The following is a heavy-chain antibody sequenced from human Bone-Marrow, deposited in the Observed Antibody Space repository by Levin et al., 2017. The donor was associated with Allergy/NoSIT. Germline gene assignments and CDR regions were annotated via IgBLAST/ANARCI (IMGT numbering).Heavy chain of an antibody. D-gene: IGHD3-10*01. J-gene: IGHJ3*01. CDR2: IFPADSDT. CDR1: GYTFTDHW. CDR3: AGPWTGSYLAAFDL. V-gene: IGHV5-51*01. Sequence: GESLKISCKGSGYTFTDHWIAWVRQMPGKGLEWMGIIFPADSDTRYSPSFQGQVTISVDKSINTAYLEWRSLEASETAIYYCAGPWTGSYLAAFDLWGQGTRVTVSS.